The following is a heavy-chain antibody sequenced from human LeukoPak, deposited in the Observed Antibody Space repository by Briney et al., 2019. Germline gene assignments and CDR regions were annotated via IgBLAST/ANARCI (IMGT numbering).Heavy chain of an antibody. CDR2: LYYSGTT. V-gene: IGHV4-39*01. J-gene: IGHJ4*02. D-gene: IGHD6-13*01. CDR3: ARLNAYSSSWHYFDS. CDR1: GGSISSSSYF. Sequence: SETLSLTCTVSGGSISSSSYFWGWIRQPPGRGLEWIGTLYYSGTTSYNPSLQSRVTISVDTSKNQFSLKLSSVTAADTPIYYCARLNAYSSSWHYFDSWGQGTLVTVSS.